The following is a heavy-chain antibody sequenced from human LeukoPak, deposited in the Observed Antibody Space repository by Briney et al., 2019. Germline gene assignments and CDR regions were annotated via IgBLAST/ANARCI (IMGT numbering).Heavy chain of an antibody. V-gene: IGHV4-34*01. CDR2: INHSGST. J-gene: IGHJ4*02. CDR1: GGSFSGYY. CDR3: ARLIAVAGTRSPANLSFDY. D-gene: IGHD6-19*01. Sequence: SETLSLTCAVYGGSFSGYYWSWIRQPPGKGLEWIGEINHSGSTNYNPSLKSRVTISVDTSKNQFSLKLSSVTAADTAVYYCARLIAVAGTRSPANLSFDYWGQGTLVTVSS.